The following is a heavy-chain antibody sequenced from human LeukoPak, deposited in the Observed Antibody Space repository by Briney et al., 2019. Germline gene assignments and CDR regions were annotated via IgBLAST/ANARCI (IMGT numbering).Heavy chain of an antibody. CDR1: GFTFSSYA. J-gene: IGHJ3*02. Sequence: PGGSLRLSCSASGFTFSSYAMHWVRQAPGKGLEYVSAISSNGGSTYYADSVKGRFTISRDNSKNTLYLQMNSLRAEDTAVYYCARGTWRNAFDIWGQGTMVTVSS. D-gene: IGHD1/OR15-1a*01. CDR3: ARGTWRNAFDI. CDR2: ISSNGGST. V-gene: IGHV3-64*04.